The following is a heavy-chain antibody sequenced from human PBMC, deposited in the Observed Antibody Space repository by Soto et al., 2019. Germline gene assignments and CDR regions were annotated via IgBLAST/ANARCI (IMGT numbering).Heavy chain of an antibody. CDR3: ARDLAAAGTPWYYYYGMDV. D-gene: IGHD6-13*01. CDR1: RYTLTGYY. CDR2: INPNSGGT. V-gene: IGHV1-2*02. J-gene: IGHJ6*02. Sequence: ASVTVSCQSSRYTLTGYYMHWVRQDPGQGIEWMGWINPNSGGTNYAQKFQGRFTMTRDTSISTAYMELSRLRSDDTAVYYCARDLAAAGTPWYYYYGMDVWGQGTTVTGSS.